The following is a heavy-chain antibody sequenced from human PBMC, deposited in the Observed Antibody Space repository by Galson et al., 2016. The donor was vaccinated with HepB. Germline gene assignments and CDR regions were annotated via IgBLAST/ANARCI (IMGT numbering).Heavy chain of an antibody. V-gene: IGHV3-13*01. Sequence: SLRLSCAASGFTFSTGDLHWVRQATGKGLEWVSAIGLAGDTYYLDSVRGRFTISRENVRNSLYLQMTSLRAGDTAAYYCARARSVGLGKWTWYFDLWGRGTLVTVSS. J-gene: IGHJ2*01. CDR2: IGLAGDT. D-gene: IGHD3-16*01. CDR3: ARARSVGLGKWTWYFDL. CDR1: GFTFSTGD.